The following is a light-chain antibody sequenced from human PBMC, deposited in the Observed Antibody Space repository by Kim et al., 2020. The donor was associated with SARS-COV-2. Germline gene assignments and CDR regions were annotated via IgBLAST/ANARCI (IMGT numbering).Light chain of an antibody. CDR3: CSYAGSDVV. V-gene: IGLV2-11*01. CDR1: SSDVGGYNY. Sequence: PGQSVTISCTGTSSDVGGYNYGSWYQQYPGKAPKLMIYDVNKRPSGVPDRFSGSKSGNTASLTISGLQAEDEADYYYCSYAGSDVVFGGGTKLTVL. CDR2: DVN. J-gene: IGLJ2*01.